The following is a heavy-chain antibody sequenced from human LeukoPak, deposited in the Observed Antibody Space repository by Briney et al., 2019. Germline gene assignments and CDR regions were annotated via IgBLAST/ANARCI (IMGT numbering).Heavy chain of an antibody. D-gene: IGHD6-13*01. CDR1: GGSISSYY. CDR3: ARQIASAGTAGFDF. CDR2: IYSTGST. V-gene: IGHV4-4*07. J-gene: IGHJ4*02. Sequence: SETLSLTCTVSGGSISSYYWSWIRQPAGKGLEWIVRIYSTGSTNYNPSLKSRVTMPVDTSKNQFSLRLRSVTAADTAVYYCARQIASAGTAGFDFWGQGALVTVSS.